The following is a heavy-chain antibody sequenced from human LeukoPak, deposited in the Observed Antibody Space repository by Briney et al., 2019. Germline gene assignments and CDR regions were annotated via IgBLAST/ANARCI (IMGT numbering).Heavy chain of an antibody. D-gene: IGHD1-1*01. CDR3: ARVSVQTGTTDH. Sequence: PSETLSLTCTVSGDSISSSSYYWGWIRQSRGKGLEWIGSIYYSGSTYNNPSLKSRVIMSVDTSKNQISLRLSSVTAADTAVYYCARVSVQTGTTDHWGQGTLVTVSS. J-gene: IGHJ4*02. V-gene: IGHV4-39*02. CDR1: GDSISSSSYY. CDR2: IYYSGST.